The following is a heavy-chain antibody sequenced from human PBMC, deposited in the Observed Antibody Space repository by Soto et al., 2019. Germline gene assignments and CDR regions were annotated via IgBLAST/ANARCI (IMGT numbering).Heavy chain of an antibody. J-gene: IGHJ6*03. CDR1: GFIFSSYA. Sequence: GGSLRLSCAASGFIFSSYAMSWVRQAPGKGLEWVSAISGSGSGTYYADSVKGRFTISRDNSKNTLYLQMNSLRPEDTAVYYCAKSASSTVPYYYSMDVWGKGTTVTVSS. CDR3: AKSASSTVPYYYSMDV. CDR2: ISGSGSGT. V-gene: IGHV3-23*01. D-gene: IGHD6-6*01.